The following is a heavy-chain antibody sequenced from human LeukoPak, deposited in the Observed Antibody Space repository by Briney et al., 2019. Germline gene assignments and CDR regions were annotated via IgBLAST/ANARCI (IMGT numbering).Heavy chain of an antibody. CDR2: ITSSSIYI. CDR3: AKGDLLYEGGRY. V-gene: IGHV3-21*01. J-gene: IGHJ4*02. Sequence: PGGSLRLSCAASGFTFSTYTMNWVRQAPGKGLEWVSTITSSSIYIYYADSVKGRFTISRDNAQNSLYLQMNSLRAEDTAVYYCAKGDLLYEGGRYWGQGTLVTVSS. D-gene: IGHD1-26*01. CDR1: GFTFSTYT.